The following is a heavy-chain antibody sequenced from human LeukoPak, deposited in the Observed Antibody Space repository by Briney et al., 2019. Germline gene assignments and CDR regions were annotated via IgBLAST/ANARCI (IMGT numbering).Heavy chain of an antibody. CDR3: ARADGYGDANWFDP. D-gene: IGHD4-17*01. CDR2: IYYSGST. J-gene: IGHJ5*02. V-gene: IGHV4-30-4*01. Sequence: SETLSLTCTVSGGSISSGDYYWSWIRQPPGKGLEWIGYIYYSGSTYYNPSLKSRVTISVDTSKNQFSLKLSSVTAADTAVYYCARADGYGDANWFDPWGQETLVTVSS. CDR1: GGSISSGDYY.